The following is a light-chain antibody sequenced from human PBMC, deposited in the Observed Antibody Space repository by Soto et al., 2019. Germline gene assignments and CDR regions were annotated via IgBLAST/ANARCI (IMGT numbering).Light chain of an antibody. Sequence: QSVLTQPPSASGTPGQRVTISCSGSSSNIGSNTVNWYQQLPGTAPKLLICSNNQRPSGVPDRFSGSKSGTSASLAIRGLQSEDEADYYCAAWDDSLNGLYVFGTGTKVTVL. CDR1: SSNIGSNT. J-gene: IGLJ1*01. V-gene: IGLV1-44*01. CDR3: AAWDDSLNGLYV. CDR2: SNN.